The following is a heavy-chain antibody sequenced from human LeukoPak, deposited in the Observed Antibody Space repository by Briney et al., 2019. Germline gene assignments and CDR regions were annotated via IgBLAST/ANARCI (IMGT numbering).Heavy chain of an antibody. J-gene: IGHJ6*02. CDR2: IIPIFGTA. CDR3: ASGPGYYYGMDV. V-gene: IGHV1-69*13. Sequence: SVKVSCKASGGTFSSYAISWVRQAPGQGLEWMGGIIPIFGTANYAQKFQGRVTITADESTSTAYMELSSLRSEGTAVYYCASGPGYYYGMDVWGQGTTVTVSS. CDR1: GGTFSSYA.